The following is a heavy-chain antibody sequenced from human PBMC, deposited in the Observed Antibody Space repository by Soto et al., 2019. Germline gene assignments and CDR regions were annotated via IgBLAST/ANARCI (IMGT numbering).Heavy chain of an antibody. CDR1: GYSFTNYW. CDR2: IHPGDSDT. J-gene: IGHJ6*02. CDR3: ARHPDAYYGMDV. V-gene: IGHV5-51*01. Sequence: GDSLKISCQGSGYSFTNYWVGWVRQIPGRGLEWMGIIHPGDSDTRYSPSFQGQVTISADRSINTAYLQWSSLKASDTAMYYCARHPDAYYGMDVWGQGTTVTVSS.